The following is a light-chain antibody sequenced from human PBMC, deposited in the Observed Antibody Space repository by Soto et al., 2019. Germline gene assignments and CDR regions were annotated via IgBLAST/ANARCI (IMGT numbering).Light chain of an antibody. Sequence: EIVLTQSPGTLSLSPGERATLSCRASQSVSRSYVAWYQQKPGQAPRLLIYGASSRATGIPDRFTGSGSGTDFTLTISRLEPEDFAVYSCQHYGDSSYTFGQGTKLEIK. V-gene: IGKV3-20*01. CDR2: GAS. CDR1: QSVSRSY. CDR3: QHYGDSSYT. J-gene: IGKJ2*01.